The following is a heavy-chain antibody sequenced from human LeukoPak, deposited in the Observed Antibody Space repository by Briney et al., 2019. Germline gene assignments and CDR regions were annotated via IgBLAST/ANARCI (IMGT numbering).Heavy chain of an antibody. V-gene: IGHV4-4*09. CDR2: IYTSGST. J-gene: IGHJ5*02. CDR1: GGSISSYY. Sequence: KPSETLSLTCTVSGGSISSYYWSWIRQPPGKGLEWIGYIYTSGSTNYNPSLKSRVTISVDTSKNQFSLKLSSVTAADTAVYYCAAARYDILTVEVPFDPWGQGTLVTVSS. D-gene: IGHD3-9*01. CDR3: AAARYDILTVEVPFDP.